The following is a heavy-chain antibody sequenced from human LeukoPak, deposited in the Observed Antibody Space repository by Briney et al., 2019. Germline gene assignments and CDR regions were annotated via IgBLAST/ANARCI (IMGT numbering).Heavy chain of an antibody. D-gene: IGHD6-13*01. J-gene: IGHJ5*02. CDR2: ISSSGSYT. Sequence: GGSLRLSCAASGFTFSDYYMSWIRQAPGKGLEWVSYISSSGSYTNYADSVKGRFTISRDNAKNSLYLQMNSLRAEDTAVYCCARDATAAGRFDPWGQGTLVTVSS. CDR1: GFTFSDYY. CDR3: ARDATAAGRFDP. V-gene: IGHV3-11*06.